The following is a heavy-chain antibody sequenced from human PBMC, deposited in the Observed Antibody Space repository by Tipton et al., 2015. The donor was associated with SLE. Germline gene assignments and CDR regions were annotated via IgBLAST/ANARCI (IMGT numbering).Heavy chain of an antibody. Sequence: TLSLTCTVSGGSISSYYWSWIRQPPGKGLEWIGYIYYSGSTNYNPSLKSRVTISVDTSKNQFSLKLSSVTAADTAVYYCARAVYFWSGYPMGYFDYWGQGTLVTVSS. D-gene: IGHD3-3*01. J-gene: IGHJ4*02. V-gene: IGHV4-59*01. CDR2: IYYSGST. CDR3: ARAVYFWSGYPMGYFDY. CDR1: GGSISSYY.